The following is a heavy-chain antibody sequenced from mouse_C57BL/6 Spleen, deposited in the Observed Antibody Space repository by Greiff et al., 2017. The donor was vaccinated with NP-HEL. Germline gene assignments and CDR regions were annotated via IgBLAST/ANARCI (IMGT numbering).Heavy chain of an antibody. J-gene: IGHJ3*01. V-gene: IGHV5-17*01. CDR3: ARIGSSYPY. D-gene: IGHD1-1*01. Sequence: EVQGVESGGGLVKPGGSLKLSCAASGFTFSDYGMHWVRQAPEKGLEWVAYISSGSSTIYYADKVKGRFTISRDNAKNTLFLQMTSLRSEDTAMYYCARIGSSYPYWGQGTLVTVSA. CDR2: ISSGSSTI. CDR1: GFTFSDYG.